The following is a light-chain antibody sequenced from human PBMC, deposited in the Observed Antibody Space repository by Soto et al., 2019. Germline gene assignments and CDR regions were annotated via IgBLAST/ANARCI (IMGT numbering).Light chain of an antibody. CDR1: QGLKSN. CDR3: QQLNAYPLT. J-gene: IGKJ4*01. CDR2: AAS. V-gene: IGKV1-9*01. Sequence: DIQLTQSPYFLSASVGDRVTITCRASQGLKSNLAWFQQKPGKVPRLLVYAASTLQSGVPSRFSGSGSGTEFTLIISSLQPEDFATYYCQQLNAYPLTFGGGTKVDIK.